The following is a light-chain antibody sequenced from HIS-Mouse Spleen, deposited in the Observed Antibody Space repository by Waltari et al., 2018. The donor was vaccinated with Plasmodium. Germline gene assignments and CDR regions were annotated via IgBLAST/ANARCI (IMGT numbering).Light chain of an antibody. V-gene: IGKV3-15*01. CDR1: QSVSSN. CDR3: QQYNNWSFT. CDR2: GAS. Sequence: EIVMTQSPATLSVSPGERDTLSCRASQSVSSNLAWYQQKPGQAPRLLMYGASTRATGIPARFSGSGSGTEFTLTISSLQSEDFAVYYCQQYNNWSFTFGPGTKVDIK. J-gene: IGKJ3*01.